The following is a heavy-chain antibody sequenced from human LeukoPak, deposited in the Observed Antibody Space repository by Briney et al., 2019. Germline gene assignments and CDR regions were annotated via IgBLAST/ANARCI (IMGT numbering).Heavy chain of an antibody. D-gene: IGHD6-13*01. CDR1: GGSISSGSYY. CDR2: VDASGYT. J-gene: IGHJ6*03. Sequence: SETLSLTCTVSGGSISSGSYYWSWIRQPAGKGLEWIGRVDASGYTNYNPSLKSRVTFSVDTSKSQFSLKLSSVIAADTAVYYCARCFSNNWFGRYDYYMDVWGKGTTVTVSS. V-gene: IGHV4-61*02. CDR3: ARCFSNNWFGRYDYYMDV.